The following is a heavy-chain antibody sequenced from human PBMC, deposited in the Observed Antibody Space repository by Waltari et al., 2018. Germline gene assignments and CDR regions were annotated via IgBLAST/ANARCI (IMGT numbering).Heavy chain of an antibody. CDR1: GYYIRSGYS. V-gene: IGHV4-38-2*02. Sequence: QVQLQESGPGLVKPSETLSLTCTVSGYYIRSGYSGGWTRRPPETGRAWIGSIYHSGSTYYNPSLKSRVTISVDTSKNQFSLKLSSVTAADTAVYYCAREGGYCSSTSCYTGYYFDYWGQGTLVTVSS. CDR2: IYHSGST. D-gene: IGHD2-2*02. J-gene: IGHJ4*02. CDR3: AREGGYCSSTSCYTGYYFDY.